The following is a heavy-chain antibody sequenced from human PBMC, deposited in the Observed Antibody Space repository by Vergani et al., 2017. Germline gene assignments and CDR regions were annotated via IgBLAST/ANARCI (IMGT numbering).Heavy chain of an antibody. CDR3: ARDRVTTTYYMDV. Sequence: EVQLVESGGGLVKPGGSLRLSCAASGFTFSSYSMNWVRQAPGKGPEWVSSISSSSSYIYYADSVKGRFTISRDNAKNSLYLQMNSLRAEDTAVYYCARDRVTTTYYMDVWGKGTTVTVSS. CDR1: GFTFSSYS. D-gene: IGHD4-11*01. CDR2: ISSSSSYI. V-gene: IGHV3-21*01. J-gene: IGHJ6*03.